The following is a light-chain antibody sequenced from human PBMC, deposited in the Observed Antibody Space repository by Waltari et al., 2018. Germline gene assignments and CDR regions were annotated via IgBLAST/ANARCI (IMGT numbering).Light chain of an antibody. CDR3: CSYAGSSTYV. CDR2: EVT. CDR1: SSGVGSYNL. V-gene: IGLV2-23*02. J-gene: IGLJ1*01. Sequence: QSALTQPASVSGSPGQSITISCTGTSSGVGSYNLVSWYQQHPGKAPKLMIYEVTKRPSGVSNRFSGSKSGNTASLTISGLQAEDEADYYCCSYAGSSTYVFGIGTKVTVL.